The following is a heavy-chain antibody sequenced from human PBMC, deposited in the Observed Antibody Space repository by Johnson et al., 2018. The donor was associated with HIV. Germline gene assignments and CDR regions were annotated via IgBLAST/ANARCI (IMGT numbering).Heavy chain of an antibody. V-gene: IGHV3-23*04. CDR2: ISGSGGGT. CDR3: AKAPIVGTHGGLGAFDI. J-gene: IGHJ3*02. D-gene: IGHD1-26*01. Sequence: VQLVESGGGLVQPGGSLRLSCAASGFTFSSYAMSWVRQAPGKGLEWVSSISGSGGGTYQVDSVKGRFTPSRDNSKNTLYLQMNSLRAEDTAVYYCAKAPIVGTHGGLGAFDIWGQGTMVTVSS. CDR1: GFTFSSYA.